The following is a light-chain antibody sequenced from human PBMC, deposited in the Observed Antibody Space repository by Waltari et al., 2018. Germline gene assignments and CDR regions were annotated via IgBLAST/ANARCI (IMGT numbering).Light chain of an antibody. J-gene: IGKJ1*01. CDR2: AAS. V-gene: IGKV1-39*01. CDR3: QQTYSAPWT. CDR1: QSITNY. Sequence: DIEMTQSPSSLSASVGDRVTITCRASQSITNYLSWYQQNPGKAPNLLIFAASSLQSGVPSRLSGSGSGTDFTLTISSLQPEDFATYYCQQTYSAPWTFGQGTKLEIK.